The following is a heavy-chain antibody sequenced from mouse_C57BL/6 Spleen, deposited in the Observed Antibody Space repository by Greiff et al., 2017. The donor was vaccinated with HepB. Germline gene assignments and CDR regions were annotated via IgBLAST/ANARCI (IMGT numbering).Heavy chain of an antibody. J-gene: IGHJ4*01. CDR1: GFTFSDYG. CDR3: ARMGYDYNAMDY. V-gene: IGHV5-17*01. Sequence: EVMLVESGGGLVKPGGSLKLSCAASGFTFSDYGMHWVRQAPEKGLEWVAYISSGSSTIYYADTVKGRFTISRDNAKNTLFLKMTSLRSEDTAMYYCARMGYDYNAMDYWGQGTSVTVSS. D-gene: IGHD2-10*02. CDR2: ISSGSSTI.